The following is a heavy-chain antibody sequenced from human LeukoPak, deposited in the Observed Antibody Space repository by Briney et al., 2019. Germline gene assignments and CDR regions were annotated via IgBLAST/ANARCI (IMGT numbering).Heavy chain of an antibody. CDR1: GFTFSSYA. D-gene: IGHD1-26*01. CDR3: ARDQGVGSAFDI. V-gene: IGHV3-23*01. J-gene: IGHJ3*02. CDR2: ISGSGGST. Sequence: GGSLRLSCAASGFTFSSYAMSWVRQAPGKGLEWVSAISGSGGSTYYADSVKGRFTISRDNSKNTLYLQMNSLRAEDTAVYYCARDQGVGSAFDIWGQGTMVTVSS.